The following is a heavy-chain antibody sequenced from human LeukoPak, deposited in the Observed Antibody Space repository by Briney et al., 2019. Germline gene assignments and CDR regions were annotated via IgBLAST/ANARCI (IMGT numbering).Heavy chain of an antibody. V-gene: IGHV1-8*01. D-gene: IGHD6-13*01. CDR3: ARDADSSSWKTYSYYYMDV. J-gene: IGHJ6*03. Sequence: ASVKVSCKASGYTFTSYDINWVRQATGQGLEWMGWMNPNSGNTGYAQKFQGRVTMTRNTSISTAYMELSSLRSEDTAVYYCARDADSSSWKTYSYYYMDVWGKGTTVTVSS. CDR1: GYTFTSYD. CDR2: MNPNSGNT.